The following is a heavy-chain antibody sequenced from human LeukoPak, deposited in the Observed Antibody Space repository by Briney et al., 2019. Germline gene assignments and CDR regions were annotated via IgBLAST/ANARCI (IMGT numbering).Heavy chain of an antibody. CDR1: GGSISSYY. J-gene: IGHJ5*02. CDR2: IYYSGST. CDR3: ARGPRYSSSFSWFDP. D-gene: IGHD6-6*01. V-gene: IGHV4-59*01. Sequence: SETLSLTCAVSGGSISSYYWSWIRQPPGKGLEWIGYIYYSGSTNYNPSLKSRVTISVDTSKNQFSLKLSSVTAADTAVYYCARGPRYSSSFSWFDPWGQGTLVTVSS.